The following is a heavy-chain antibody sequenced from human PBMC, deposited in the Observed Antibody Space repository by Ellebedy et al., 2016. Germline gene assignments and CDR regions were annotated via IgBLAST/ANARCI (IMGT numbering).Heavy chain of an antibody. CDR1: GFTFSSYA. J-gene: IGHJ6*02. CDR2: ISYDGSNK. CDR3: ARGVVRGLTYYYYGMDV. V-gene: IGHV3-30-3*01. D-gene: IGHD3-10*01. Sequence: GGSLRLSCAASGFTFSSYAMHWVRQAPGKGLEWVAVISYDGSNKYYADSVKGRFTISRDNSKNTLYLQMNSLRAEDTAVYYCARGVVRGLTYYYYGMDVWGQGTTVTVSS.